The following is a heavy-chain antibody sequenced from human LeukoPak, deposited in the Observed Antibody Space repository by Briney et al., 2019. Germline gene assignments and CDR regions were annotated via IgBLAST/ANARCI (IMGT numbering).Heavy chain of an antibody. CDR1: GFTFSSYD. V-gene: IGHV3-13*01. CDR2: IGTAGDT. CDR3: ARERRGWFDP. J-gene: IGHJ5*02. Sequence: TGGSLRLSCAASGFTFSSYDMHWVRQATGKGLEWVSAIGTAGDTYYPGSVKGRFTISRENAKSSLCLQMNSLRAGDTAVYYCARERRGWFDPWGQGTLVTVSS.